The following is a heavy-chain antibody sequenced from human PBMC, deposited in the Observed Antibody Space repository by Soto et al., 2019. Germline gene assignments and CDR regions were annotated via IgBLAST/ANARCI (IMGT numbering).Heavy chain of an antibody. D-gene: IGHD3-3*01. CDR2: IKQYGSEK. Sequence: PGGSLRLSCAASGFTFSSYWMSWVRQAPGKGLEWVANIKQYGSEKYYVDSVKGRFTISRDNAKNSLYLQMNSLRAEDTAVYYCAHVKSGYYLVWLDSRCQGTLVTVSS. V-gene: IGHV3-7*01. CDR1: GFTFSSYW. CDR3: AHVKSGYYLVWLDS. J-gene: IGHJ5*01.